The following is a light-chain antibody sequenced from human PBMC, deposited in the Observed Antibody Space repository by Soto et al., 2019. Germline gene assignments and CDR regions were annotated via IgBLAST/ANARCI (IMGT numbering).Light chain of an antibody. Sequence: DIQMTQSPSTLSASVGDRVTITCRASQSISSWLAWYQQKPGKAPKLLIYKASSLESGVPSRFSGSGSGTEFTLTLSSLQPDDFATYDCQQYNSYLYTFGQGKKLEIK. CDR2: KAS. CDR3: QQYNSYLYT. V-gene: IGKV1-5*03. J-gene: IGKJ2*01. CDR1: QSISSW.